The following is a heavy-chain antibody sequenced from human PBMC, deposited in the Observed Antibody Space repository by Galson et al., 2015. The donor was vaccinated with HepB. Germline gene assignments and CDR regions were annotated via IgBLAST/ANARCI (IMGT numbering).Heavy chain of an antibody. J-gene: IGHJ4*02. CDR1: GFTFDDYT. CDR3: AKDMGRLAAVAGIAVSFDY. D-gene: IGHD6-19*01. V-gene: IGHV3-43*01. CDR2: ISWDGGST. Sequence: SLRLSCAASGFTFDDYTMHWVRQAPGKGLEWVSLISWDGGSTYHADSVKGRFTISRDNSKNSLYLQMNSLRTEDTALYYCAKDMGRLAAVAGIAVSFDYWGQGTLVTVSS.